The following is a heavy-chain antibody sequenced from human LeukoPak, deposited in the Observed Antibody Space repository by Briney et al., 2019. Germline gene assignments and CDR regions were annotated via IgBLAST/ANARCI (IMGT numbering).Heavy chain of an antibody. Sequence: QPGGSLRLSCDASGFPFNSYGMHWVRQAPGKGLEWVAVVSYDGPNKYYADSVKGRFTISRDDSKSTLYLQMNSLRPEDTAVYYCAKEKLPSGYSFLTDYWGQGTLVTVSS. V-gene: IGHV3-30*18. J-gene: IGHJ4*02. CDR3: AKEKLPSGYSFLTDY. D-gene: IGHD5-18*01. CDR2: VSYDGPNK. CDR1: GFPFNSYG.